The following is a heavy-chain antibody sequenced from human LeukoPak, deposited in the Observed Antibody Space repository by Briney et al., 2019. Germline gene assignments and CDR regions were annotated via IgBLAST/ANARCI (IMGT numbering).Heavy chain of an antibody. CDR2: ISSDGSST. J-gene: IGHJ6*02. CDR3: ARCPVGTGTLHYYYYGMDV. Sequence: PGGSLRLSCAASGFTFSSYWMHWVRQAAGKGLVWVSRISSDGSSTSYADSVKGRFTISRDNAKNTLYLQMNSLRAEDTAVYYCARCPVGTGTLHYYYYGMDVWGQGTTVTVSS. CDR1: GFTFSSYW. D-gene: IGHD1-7*01. V-gene: IGHV3-74*01.